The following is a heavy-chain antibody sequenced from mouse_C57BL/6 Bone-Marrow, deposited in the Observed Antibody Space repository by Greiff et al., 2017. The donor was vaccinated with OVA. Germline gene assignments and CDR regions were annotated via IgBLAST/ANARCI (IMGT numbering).Heavy chain of an antibody. V-gene: IGHV5-4*01. CDR1: GFTFSSYA. CDR3: ARDKTTVVANYYAMDY. D-gene: IGHD1-1*01. CDR2: ISDGGSYT. Sequence: DVHLVESGGGLVKPGGSLKLSCAASGFTFSSYAMSWVRQTPEKRLEWVATISDGGSYTYYPDNVKGRFTISRDNAKNNLYLQMSHLKSEDTAMYYCARDKTTVVANYYAMDYWGQGTSVTVSS. J-gene: IGHJ4*01.